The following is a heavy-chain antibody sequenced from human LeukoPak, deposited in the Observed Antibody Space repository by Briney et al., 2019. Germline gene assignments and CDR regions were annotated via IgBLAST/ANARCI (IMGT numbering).Heavy chain of an antibody. CDR1: GFTFSSYA. D-gene: IGHD2-15*01. CDR3: SKPYLGYCSGGSCYSGGAGVNYFDY. J-gene: IGHJ4*02. CDR2: ISGSGGST. Sequence: GGSLRLSCAASGFTFSSYAMSWVRQAPGKGLEWVSDISGSGGSTYYADSVKGRFTISRDNSKNTLYLQMNSLRAEDTAVYYCSKPYLGYCSGGSCYSGGAGVNYFDYWGQGTLVTVSS. V-gene: IGHV3-23*01.